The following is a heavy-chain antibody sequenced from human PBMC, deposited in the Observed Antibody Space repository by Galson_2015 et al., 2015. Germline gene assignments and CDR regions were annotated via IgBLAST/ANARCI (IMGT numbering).Heavy chain of an antibody. CDR3: ASHRSPVRFDP. CDR2: INPNSGGT. V-gene: IGHV1-2*02. CDR1: GYTFTAYY. Sequence: SVKVSCKASGYTFTAYYMHWVRQAPGQGLEWMGWINPNSGGTDQAQKFQGRVTMTRDTSISTAYMELSRLRSDDTAVYYCASHRSPVRFDPWGQGTLVTVSS. J-gene: IGHJ5*02.